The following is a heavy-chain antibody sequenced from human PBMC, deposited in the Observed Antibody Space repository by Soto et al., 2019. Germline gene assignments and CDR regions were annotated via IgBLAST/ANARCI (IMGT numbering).Heavy chain of an antibody. Sequence: GSLRLSCAASGFTFSSYWMSWVRQAPGKGLEWVANIKQDGSEKYYVDSVKGRFTISRDNAKNSLYLQMNSLRAEDTAVYYCARDRRAVVVRDGHFFDYWGQEPWSPSPQ. D-gene: IGHD6-19*01. CDR1: GFTFSSYW. J-gene: IGHJ4*01. CDR2: IKQDGSEK. CDR3: ARDRRAVVVRDGHFFDY. V-gene: IGHV3-7*01.